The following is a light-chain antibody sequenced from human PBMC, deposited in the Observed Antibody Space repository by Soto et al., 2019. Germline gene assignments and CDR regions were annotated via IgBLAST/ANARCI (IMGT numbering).Light chain of an antibody. CDR2: LND. V-gene: IGLV1-44*01. J-gene: IGLJ1*01. CDR1: FSNIGDNA. Sequence: QSVLTQPPSLSATPGQRGNISWSGSFSNIGDNAANWYQQLPGAAPKLLIYLNDQRPSGVPDRFSGSKSGTSAFLAISGLQSEDEADYYCAAWDDSLNALFGTGTKLTVL. CDR3: AAWDDSLNAL.